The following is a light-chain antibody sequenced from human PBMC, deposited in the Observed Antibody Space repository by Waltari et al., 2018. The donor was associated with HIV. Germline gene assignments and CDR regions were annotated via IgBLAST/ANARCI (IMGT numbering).Light chain of an antibody. CDR1: QSVGSY. Sequence: EIVLTQSPATLSLSPGGRATLSCRASQSVGSYLAWYQQKPGQAPRLLIYDASNRATVIPARFSGSGSGTDFTLTISSLEPEDFAVYYCQQRSDWPPTFGQGTKVEIK. CDR3: QQRSDWPPT. J-gene: IGKJ1*01. V-gene: IGKV3-11*01. CDR2: DAS.